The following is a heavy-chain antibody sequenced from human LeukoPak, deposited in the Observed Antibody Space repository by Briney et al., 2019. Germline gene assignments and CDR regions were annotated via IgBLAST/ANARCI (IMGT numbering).Heavy chain of an antibody. CDR3: ARDLTGRSWFDP. V-gene: IGHV4-61*01. CDR2: IYYSGST. D-gene: IGHD1-14*01. CDR1: GYSISSGYY. Sequence: SETLSLTCTVSGYSISSGYYWSWIRQPPGKGLEWIGYIYYSGSTNYNPSLKSRVTILVDTSKNQFSLKLSSVTAADTAVYYCARDLTGRSWFDPWGQGTLVTVSS. J-gene: IGHJ5*02.